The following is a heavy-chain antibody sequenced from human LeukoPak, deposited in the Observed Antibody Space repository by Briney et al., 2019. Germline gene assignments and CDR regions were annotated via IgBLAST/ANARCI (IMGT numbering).Heavy chain of an antibody. CDR3: ARDGGSSTTYDY. V-gene: IGHV1-3*01. J-gene: IGHJ4*02. Sequence: GASVKVSCKASGYTFTSYAMHWVRQAPGQRLEWMGWINAGNGNTKYSQKLQGRVTITRDTSASTAYMELSSLRSEDTAVYYCARDGGSSTTYDYWGQGTLVTVSS. D-gene: IGHD6-13*01. CDR1: GYTFTSYA. CDR2: INAGNGNT.